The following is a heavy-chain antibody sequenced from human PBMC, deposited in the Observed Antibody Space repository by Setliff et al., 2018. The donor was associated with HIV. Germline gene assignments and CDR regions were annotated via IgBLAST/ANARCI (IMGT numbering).Heavy chain of an antibody. Sequence: KTSETLSLTCTVSGGSISSGSYYWSWIRQPAGKGLEWIGRIYTSGSTNYNPSLKSRVTISVETSKNQFSLKLSSVTAADTAVYYCARDWTWDYGGYYYYGMDVWGQGTTVTVSS. D-gene: IGHD4-17*01. V-gene: IGHV4-61*02. CDR1: GGSISSGSYY. CDR2: IYTSGST. CDR3: ARDWTWDYGGYYYYGMDV. J-gene: IGHJ6*02.